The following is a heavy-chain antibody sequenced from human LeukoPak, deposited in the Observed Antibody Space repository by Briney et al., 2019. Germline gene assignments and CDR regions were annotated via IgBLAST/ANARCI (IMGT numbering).Heavy chain of an antibody. V-gene: IGHV3-7*01. D-gene: IGHD1-26*01. Sequence: GGSLRLSCAASGFTFSSYWMSWVRQAPGKGLEWVANIKQDGSEKYYVDSVEGRFTISRDNSKNTLYLQMNSLRAEDTAVYYCAKDPQKWESYFDYWGQGTLVTVSS. CDR3: AKDPQKWESYFDY. CDR1: GFTFSSYW. CDR2: IKQDGSEK. J-gene: IGHJ4*02.